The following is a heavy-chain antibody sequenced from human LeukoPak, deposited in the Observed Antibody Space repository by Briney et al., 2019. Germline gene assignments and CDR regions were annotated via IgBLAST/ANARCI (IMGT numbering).Heavy chain of an antibody. V-gene: IGHV3-7*03. D-gene: IGHD3-16*01. Sequence: PGGSLRLSCAASGFTFSSYWMNWARQAPGKGLGWVASINHNGNVNYYVDSVKGRFTISRDNAKNSLYPQMSNLRAEDTAVYFCARGGGLDVWGQGATVTVSS. CDR3: ARGGGLDV. CDR1: GFTFSSYW. CDR2: INHNGNVN. J-gene: IGHJ6*02.